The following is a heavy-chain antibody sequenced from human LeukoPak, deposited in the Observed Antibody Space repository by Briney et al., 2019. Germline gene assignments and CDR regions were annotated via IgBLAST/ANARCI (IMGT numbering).Heavy chain of an antibody. CDR3: ARGGGFDP. Sequence: GGSLRLPCAASGFTFSSYSMNWVRQAPGKGLEWVSSIRSSSSYIYYADSVKGRFTISRDNSKNSLYLQLNSLRAEDTAVYYCARGGGFDPWGQGTLVTVSS. V-gene: IGHV3-21*01. D-gene: IGHD3-16*01. CDR1: GFTFSSYS. CDR2: IRSSSSYI. J-gene: IGHJ5*02.